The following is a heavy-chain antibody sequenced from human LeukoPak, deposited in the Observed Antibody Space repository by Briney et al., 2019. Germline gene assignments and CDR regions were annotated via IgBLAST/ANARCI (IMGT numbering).Heavy chain of an antibody. CDR3: AKAVDDYFFDY. CDR1: GFTFSTYV. D-gene: IGHD2-21*02. J-gene: IGHJ4*02. Sequence: GGSLRLSCAASGFTFSTYVMHWVRQAPGKGLMWVSGIGGSGSSTYYAESVKGRFTISRDNSKNTLYLQMNSLRAEDTAAYYCAKAVDDYFFDYWGQGTLVTVSS. V-gene: IGHV3-23*01. CDR2: IGGSGSST.